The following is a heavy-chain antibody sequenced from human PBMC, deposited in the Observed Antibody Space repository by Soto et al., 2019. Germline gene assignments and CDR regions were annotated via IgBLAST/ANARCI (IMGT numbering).Heavy chain of an antibody. CDR1: GFTFDDYA. CDR3: AKLSQANDYIWGSYSYYFDY. D-gene: IGHD3-16*01. Sequence: EVQLVESGGGLVQPGRSLRLSCAASGFTFDDYAMHWVRQAPGKGLEWVSGISWNSGSIGYADSVKGRFTISRDNAKNSLNLQMNSPRAEDTALYYCAKLSQANDYIWGSYSYYFDYWGQGTLVTVSS. CDR2: ISWNSGSI. J-gene: IGHJ4*02. V-gene: IGHV3-9*01.